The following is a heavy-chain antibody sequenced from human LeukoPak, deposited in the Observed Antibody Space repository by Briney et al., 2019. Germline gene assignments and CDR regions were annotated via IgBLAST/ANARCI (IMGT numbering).Heavy chain of an antibody. CDR1: GFTFTTYW. J-gene: IGHJ4*02. Sequence: GGSLRLSCAASGFTFTTYWMSWVRQAPGKGLEWVANIKQDGTEKYYVDSVKGRFTISRDNAKNSLYLQMNSLRVEDTAVYYCAKVAKYYYGSETYYFFEHWGQGTPVTVSS. CDR2: IKQDGTEK. V-gene: IGHV3-7*01. D-gene: IGHD3-10*01. CDR3: AKVAKYYYGSETYYFFEH.